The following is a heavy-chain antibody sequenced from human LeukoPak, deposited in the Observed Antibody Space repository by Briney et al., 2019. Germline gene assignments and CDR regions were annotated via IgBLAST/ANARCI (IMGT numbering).Heavy chain of an antibody. V-gene: IGHV4-4*07. CDR3: ARTPVRNHAFDI. CDR2: IYTTGNT. D-gene: IGHD3-10*01. J-gene: IGHJ3*02. Sequence: SETLSLTCAVSGGSISSYYWSWIRQPAGKGLECIGQIYTTGNTSHNPALKSRLTMSLDTSKNQFSLKLSSVTAADTAIYYCARTPVRNHAFDIWGQGTMVTVSS. CDR1: GGSISSYY.